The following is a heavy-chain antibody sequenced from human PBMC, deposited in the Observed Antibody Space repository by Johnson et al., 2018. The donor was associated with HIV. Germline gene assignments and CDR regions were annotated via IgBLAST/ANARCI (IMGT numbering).Heavy chain of an antibody. CDR3: ARYNGVDSSSSGQTDI. J-gene: IGHJ3*02. V-gene: IGHV3-20*04. CDR2: INWNGGST. D-gene: IGHD2-8*01. CDR1: GFTFDDYG. Sequence: VQLVESGGGLVQPGGPLRLSCAASGFTFDDYGMSWVRQAPGKGLEWVSGINWNGGSTGYADSVKGRFIISRDNAKNSLYLQMNSLRAEDTALYYCARYNGVDSSSSGQTDIWGQGTMVTVSS.